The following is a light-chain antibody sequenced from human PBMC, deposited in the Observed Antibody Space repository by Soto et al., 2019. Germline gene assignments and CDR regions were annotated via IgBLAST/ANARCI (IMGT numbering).Light chain of an antibody. J-gene: IGLJ1*01. CDR3: SSYTSRSSCTYV. CDR1: SSDVGGYNY. Sequence: QSVLTQPASVSGSPGQSITISCTGTSSDVGGYNYVSWYQQHPGKAPKLMIYDVSNRPSGVSNRFSGSKSGNTASLTISGLQAEDEADYYCSSYTSRSSCTYVFGTGTKVTVL. CDR2: DVS. V-gene: IGLV2-14*01.